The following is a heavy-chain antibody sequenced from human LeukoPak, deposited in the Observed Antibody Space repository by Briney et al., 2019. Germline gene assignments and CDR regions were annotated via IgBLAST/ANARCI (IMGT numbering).Heavy chain of an antibody. CDR2: IYYSGST. CDR3: ARLPGLSYSSWYDYDAFDI. Sequence: SETLSLTCTVSGGSISSYYWSWIRQPPGKGLEWIGYIYYSGSTNYNPSLKSRVTISVDTSKNQFSLKLSPVTAADTAVYYCARLPGLSYSSWYDYDAFDIWGQGTMVTVSS. J-gene: IGHJ3*02. CDR1: GGSISSYY. D-gene: IGHD6-13*01. V-gene: IGHV4-59*08.